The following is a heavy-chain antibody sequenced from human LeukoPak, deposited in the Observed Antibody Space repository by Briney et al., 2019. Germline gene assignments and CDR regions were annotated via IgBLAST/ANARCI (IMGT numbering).Heavy chain of an antibody. CDR1: GFTFSSYA. V-gene: IGHV4-4*02. CDR2: IYHSVST. J-gene: IGHJ5*02. CDR3: ARWGHSSSWYRGFDP. D-gene: IGHD6-13*01. Sequence: GSLRLSCAASGFTFSSYAMHWVRQPPGKGLEWIGEIYHSVSTNYNPSLKSRVTISADKSKNQSSLKLSSGPAADTAVYYSARWGHSSSWYRGFDPWGQGTLVTVSS.